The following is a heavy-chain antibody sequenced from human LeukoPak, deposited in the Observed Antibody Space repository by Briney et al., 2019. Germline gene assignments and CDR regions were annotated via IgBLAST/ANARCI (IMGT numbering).Heavy chain of an antibody. CDR1: GGSISSSSYY. D-gene: IGHD6-19*01. J-gene: IGHJ3*02. Sequence: SETLSLTCTVSGGSISSSSYYWGCIRQPPGKGLEWIGSIYFSGSTNYNPSLKSRVTISVDTSKNQFSLKLSSVTAADTAVYYCASFLKRSSGWQRGIDIWGQGTMVTVSS. CDR3: ASFLKRSSGWQRGIDI. CDR2: IYFSGST. V-gene: IGHV4-39*01.